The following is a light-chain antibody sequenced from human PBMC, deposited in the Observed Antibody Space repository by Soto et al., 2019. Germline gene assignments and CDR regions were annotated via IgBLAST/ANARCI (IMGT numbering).Light chain of an antibody. CDR2: AAS. Sequence: DIQMTQSPSSLSASVGDRDTITCRASQGISNYLAWYQQKPGKVPKLLIYAASTLQSGVPSRFSGSGSGTDFTLTISSLQPEDVATYYCQKYNSASPFTFGPGTKVDIK. CDR1: QGISNY. CDR3: QKYNSASPFT. V-gene: IGKV1-27*01. J-gene: IGKJ3*01.